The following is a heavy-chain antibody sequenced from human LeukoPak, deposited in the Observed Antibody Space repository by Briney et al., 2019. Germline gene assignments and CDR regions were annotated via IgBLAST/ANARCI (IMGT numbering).Heavy chain of an antibody. D-gene: IGHD2-15*01. CDR1: GFTFSSYG. V-gene: IGHV3-30*03. Sequence: GGSLRLSCAASGFTFSSYGMHWARQAPGKGLEWVAVISYDGSNKYYADSVKGRLTISRDNSKNTLYLQMNSLRAEDTAVYYCARAPPYCSGGSCYSAHYYGMDVWGQGTTVTVSS. J-gene: IGHJ6*02. CDR2: ISYDGSNK. CDR3: ARAPPYCSGGSCYSAHYYGMDV.